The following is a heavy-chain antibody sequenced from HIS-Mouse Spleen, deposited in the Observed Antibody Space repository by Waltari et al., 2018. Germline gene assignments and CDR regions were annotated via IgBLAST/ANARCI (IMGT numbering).Heavy chain of an antibody. J-gene: IGHJ4*02. Sequence: QLQLQESGPGLVKPSETLSLTCTVSGGSISSSSYYWGWIRQPPGKGLEWIGSIYYSGSTYYNPPLKSRVTISVDTSKNQFSLKLSSVTAADTAVYYCARQRIPDDFDYWGQGTLVTVSS. CDR1: GGSISSSSYY. V-gene: IGHV4-39*01. CDR2: IYYSGST. CDR3: ARQRIPDDFDY. D-gene: IGHD2-15*01.